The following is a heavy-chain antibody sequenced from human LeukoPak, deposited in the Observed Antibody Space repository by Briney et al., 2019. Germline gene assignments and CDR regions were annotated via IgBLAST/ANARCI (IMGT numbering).Heavy chain of an antibody. V-gene: IGHV3-21*01. Sequence: GGSLRLSCAASGFTFSSYSMNWVRQAPGKGLEWVSSISSSSSYIYYADSVKGRFTISRDNAKNSLYLQMNSLRAEDTAVYYCAKSPLPAGYCSGGSCYHSGWFDPWGQGTLVTVSS. CDR2: ISSSSSYI. D-gene: IGHD2-15*01. CDR1: GFTFSSYS. CDR3: AKSPLPAGYCSGGSCYHSGWFDP. J-gene: IGHJ5*02.